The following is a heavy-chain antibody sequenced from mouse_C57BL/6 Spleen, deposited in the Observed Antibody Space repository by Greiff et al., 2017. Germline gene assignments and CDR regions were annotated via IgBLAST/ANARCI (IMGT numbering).Heavy chain of an antibody. V-gene: IGHV1-42*01. D-gene: IGHD1-1*01. CDR1: GYSFTGYY. J-gene: IGHJ1*03. CDR3: ARGDYYVSSPSWYFDV. Sequence: EVKLQQSGPELVKPGASVKISCKASGYSFTGYYMNWVKQSPEKSLEWIGEINPSTGGTTYNQKFKAKATLTVDKSSSTAYMQLKSLTSEDSAVYYCARGDYYVSSPSWYFDVWGTGTTVTVSS. CDR2: INPSTGGT.